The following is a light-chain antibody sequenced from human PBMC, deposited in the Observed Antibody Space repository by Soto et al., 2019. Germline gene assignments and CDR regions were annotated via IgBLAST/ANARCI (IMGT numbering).Light chain of an antibody. V-gene: IGKV1-5*03. J-gene: IGKJ4*01. CDR3: QQYNTYPLT. CDR1: QSISTW. CDR2: KAS. Sequence: DIQMTQSPSTLSASVGDRVTITCRAIQSISTWLAWYQQKPGKAPKLLIYKASSLEGGVPSRFSGSGSESDFNIIISSLQPDDFATCYCQQYNTYPLTFGGRTTVEIK.